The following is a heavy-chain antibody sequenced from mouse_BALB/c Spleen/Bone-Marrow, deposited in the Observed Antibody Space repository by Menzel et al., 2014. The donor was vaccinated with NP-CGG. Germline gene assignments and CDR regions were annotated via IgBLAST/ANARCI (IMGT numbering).Heavy chain of an antibody. D-gene: IGHD1-1*02. J-gene: IGHJ2*01. V-gene: IGHV1-37*01. CDR3: GIWAR. Sequence: VQLQQSGPDLVKPGASVKLSCKASGYSFTDYFMNWVKQSHGKSLEWIGRINPYNGVTFYNQNFKGKTTLTVDKSSSTAHMEPLSLRSEDSALYYCGIWARWGQGTTLTVSS. CDR1: GYSFTDYF. CDR2: INPYNGVT.